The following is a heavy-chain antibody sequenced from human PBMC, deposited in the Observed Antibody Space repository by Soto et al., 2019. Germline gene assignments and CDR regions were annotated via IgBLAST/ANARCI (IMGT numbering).Heavy chain of an antibody. J-gene: IGHJ4*02. V-gene: IGHV4-31*03. CDR3: AREYTYGSNFFDC. CDR1: GGSISSAAYY. CDR2: ISHSGST. D-gene: IGHD5-18*01. Sequence: QVQLQESGPGLVKPSQTLSLTCTVSGGSISSAAYYWSWIRQHPGKGLEWIGYISHSGSTYYTPSLKRRVIISADTSKNQFSVNLDSVTAADTAVYYCAREYTYGSNFFDCWGQGALVTVSS.